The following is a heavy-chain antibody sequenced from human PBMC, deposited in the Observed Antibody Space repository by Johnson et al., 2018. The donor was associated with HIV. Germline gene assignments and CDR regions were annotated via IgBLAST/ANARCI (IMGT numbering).Heavy chain of an antibody. Sequence: VQLVESGGGLVQPGRSLRLSCAASGFIFDDYAMHWVRQAPGKGLEWVSGISWNSGSIGYADSVKGRFTISRDNAKNSLYLQMISLRAEDTSLYSCAKDTEPDLADAFDIWGQGTMVTVSS. CDR2: ISWNSGSI. D-gene: IGHD1-14*01. CDR1: GFIFDDYA. J-gene: IGHJ3*02. V-gene: IGHV3-9*01. CDR3: AKDTEPDLADAFDI.